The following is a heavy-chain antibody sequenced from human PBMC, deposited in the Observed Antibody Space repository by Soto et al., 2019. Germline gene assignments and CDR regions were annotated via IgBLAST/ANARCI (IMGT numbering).Heavy chain of an antibody. Sequence: QVQLVQSGAEVKKPGSSVKVSCQASGGTFSSYAISWVRQAPGQGLEWMGGIIPIFGTANYAQKFQGRVTITADEYTSTAYMGLSSLRSEDTAVYYCARAGSAIFGVVPPVWYFDLWGRGTLVTVSS. CDR3: ARAGSAIFGVVPPVWYFDL. CDR1: GGTFSSYA. D-gene: IGHD3-3*01. J-gene: IGHJ2*01. CDR2: IIPIFGTA. V-gene: IGHV1-69*01.